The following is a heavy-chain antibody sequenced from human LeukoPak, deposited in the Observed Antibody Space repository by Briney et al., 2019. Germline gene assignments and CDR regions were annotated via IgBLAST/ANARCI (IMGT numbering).Heavy chain of an antibody. J-gene: IGHJ4*02. Sequence: PSETLSLTCAVSGGSISSGGYSWSWIRQPPGQGLEWIGYIYYSGSTYYNPSLKSRVTISVDTSKNQFSLKLSSVTAADTAVYYCARRYYYDSSGYYYGIIGAFDYWGQGTLVTVSS. D-gene: IGHD3-22*01. CDR2: IYYSGST. CDR3: ARRYYYDSSGYYYGIIGAFDY. V-gene: IGHV4-30-2*03. CDR1: GGSISSGGYS.